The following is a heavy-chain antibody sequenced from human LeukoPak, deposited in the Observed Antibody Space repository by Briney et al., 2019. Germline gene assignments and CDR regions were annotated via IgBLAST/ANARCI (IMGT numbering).Heavy chain of an antibody. CDR3: ARDLRFLEWLLSGGNWFDP. CDR1: GFTFSSYA. CDR2: ISYDGSNK. Sequence: GGSLRLSCAASGFTFSSYAMHWVRQAPGKGLEWVAVISYDGSNKYYADSVKGRFTISRDNSKNTLYLQMNSLRAEDTAVYYCARDLRFLEWLLSGGNWFDPWGQGTLVTVSS. D-gene: IGHD3-3*01. V-gene: IGHV3-30*04. J-gene: IGHJ5*02.